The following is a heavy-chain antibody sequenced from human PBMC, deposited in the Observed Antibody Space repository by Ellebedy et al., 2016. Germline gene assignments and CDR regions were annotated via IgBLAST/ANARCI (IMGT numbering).Heavy chain of an antibody. CDR3: ARRVVVAVYFDY. J-gene: IGHJ4*02. D-gene: IGHD2-15*01. CDR1: GGSISSGGYY. CDR2: IYYSGST. V-gene: IGHV4-31*03. Sequence: SETLSLXCTVSGGSISSGGYYWSWIRQHPGKGLEWIGYIYYSGSTYYNPSLKSRVTISVDTSKNQFSLKLSSVTAADTAVYYCARRVVVAVYFDYWGQGTLVTVSS.